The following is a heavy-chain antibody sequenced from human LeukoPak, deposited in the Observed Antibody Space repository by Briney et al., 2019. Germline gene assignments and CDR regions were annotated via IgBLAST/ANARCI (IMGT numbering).Heavy chain of an antibody. V-gene: IGHV3-53*01. CDR2: IYSGGST. Sequence: PGGSLRLSCAASGFTVSSNYMSWVRQAPGKGLEWVSVIYSGGSTYYADSVTGRFTISRDNSKNTLYLQMNSLRAEDTAVYYCARDKWGAVAGLDYWGQGTLVTVSS. CDR3: ARDKWGAVAGLDY. CDR1: GFTVSSNY. D-gene: IGHD6-19*01. J-gene: IGHJ4*02.